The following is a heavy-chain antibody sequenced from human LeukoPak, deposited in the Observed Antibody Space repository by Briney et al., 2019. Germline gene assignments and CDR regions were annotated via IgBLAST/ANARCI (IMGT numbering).Heavy chain of an antibody. CDR1: GGSISSYY. CDR3: ARGAVLRYFDWLSGGGYFDY. V-gene: IGHV4-34*01. Sequence: SETLSLTCTVSGGSISSYYWSWIRQPPGKGLEWIGEINHSGSTNYNPSLKSRVTISVDTSKNQFSLKLSSVTAADTAVYYCARGAVLRYFDWLSGGGYFDYWGQGTLVTVSS. D-gene: IGHD3-9*01. J-gene: IGHJ4*02. CDR2: INHSGST.